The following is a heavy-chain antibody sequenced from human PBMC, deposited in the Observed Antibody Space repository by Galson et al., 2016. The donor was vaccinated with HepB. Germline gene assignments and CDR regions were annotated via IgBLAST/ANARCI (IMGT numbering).Heavy chain of an antibody. D-gene: IGHD6-19*01. V-gene: IGHV3-23*01. CDR3: AKSIASVAGPSNAFDV. CDR1: VFTFRNYA. CDR2: NSGSGDYT. Sequence: SLRLSCAASVFTFRNYAMTWVRQAPGKGLEWVSANSGSGDYTDYAGSVRGRFSISRDNSKSTLFLQMDSLRAEDTAIYYCAKSIASVAGPSNAFDVWGQGTMVTVSS. J-gene: IGHJ3*01.